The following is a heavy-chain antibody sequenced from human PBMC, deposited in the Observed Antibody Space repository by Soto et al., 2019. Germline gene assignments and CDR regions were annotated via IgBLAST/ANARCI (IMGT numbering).Heavy chain of an antibody. D-gene: IGHD6-13*01. CDR2: IYPGDSDT. J-gene: IGHJ6*02. Sequence: GESLKISCKGSGYSFTSYWIGWVRQMPGKGLEWMGIIYPGDSDTRYSPSFQGQVTISADKSISTAYLQWSSLKASDTAMYYCARHFPGSRRYYYYGMDVWGQGTTVTVSS. CDR1: GYSFTSYW. CDR3: ARHFPGSRRYYYYGMDV. V-gene: IGHV5-51*01.